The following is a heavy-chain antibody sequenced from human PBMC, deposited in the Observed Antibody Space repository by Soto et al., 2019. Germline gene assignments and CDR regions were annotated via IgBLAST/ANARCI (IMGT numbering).Heavy chain of an antibody. D-gene: IGHD3-22*01. J-gene: IGHJ5*01. Sequence: SETLSLTCAVYGGSFSGHSWTWIRQSPGKGLEWIGDINHSGRVNYSPSLKSRVTISLDTSKNQFSLPLSAVTAADTAMSYCSTMAYDTNRYYRLDPSGQGTLVTVSS. CDR3: STMAYDTNRYYRLDP. CDR1: GGSFSGHS. V-gene: IGHV4-34*01. CDR2: INHSGRV.